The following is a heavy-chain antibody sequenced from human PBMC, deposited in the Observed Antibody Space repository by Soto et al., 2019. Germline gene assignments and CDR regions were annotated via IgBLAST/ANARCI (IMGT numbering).Heavy chain of an antibody. CDR2: IYHSGST. CDR1: GGSISSGGYS. V-gene: IGHV4-30-2*01. D-gene: IGHD2-21*02. Sequence: SETLSLTCAVSGGSISSGGYSWSWIRQPPGKGKEWIGYIYHSGSTYYNPSLKSRDTISVDRSKNQFSMKLSSVTAADTAVYYCARTEHIVVVTAPPAFAFDIWGQGTMVTVSS. J-gene: IGHJ3*02. CDR3: ARTEHIVVVTAPPAFAFDI.